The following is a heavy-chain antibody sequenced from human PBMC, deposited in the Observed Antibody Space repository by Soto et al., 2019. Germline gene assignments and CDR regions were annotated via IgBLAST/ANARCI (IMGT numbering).Heavy chain of an antibody. CDR1: GGSFSGYY. CDR3: ESRQCSGGRGPFDY. V-gene: IGHV4-34*01. Sequence: SETLSLTCAVYGGSFSGYYWSWIRQPPGKGLEWIGDINHSGSTNYNPSLKSRVTISVDTSKNQFSLKLSSVTAADTAVYYCESRQCSGGRGPFDYWGQGSLVTGSS. CDR2: INHSGST. J-gene: IGHJ4*02. D-gene: IGHD2-15*01.